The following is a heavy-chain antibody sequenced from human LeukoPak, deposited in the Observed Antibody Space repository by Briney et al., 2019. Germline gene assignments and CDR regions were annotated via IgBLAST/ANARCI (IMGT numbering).Heavy chain of an antibody. CDR1: GFTFSSYA. CDR2: ISGSGGST. D-gene: IGHD3-3*01. CDR3: ARGPHGGFVIIPTEF. J-gene: IGHJ4*02. V-gene: IGHV3-23*01. Sequence: GGSLRLSCAASGFTFSSYAMSWVRQAPGKGLEWVSAISGSGGSTYYADSVKGRLTISRANAKNSLFLQMNSLRAEDTAVYYCARGPHGGFVIIPTEFWGQGALVTVSS.